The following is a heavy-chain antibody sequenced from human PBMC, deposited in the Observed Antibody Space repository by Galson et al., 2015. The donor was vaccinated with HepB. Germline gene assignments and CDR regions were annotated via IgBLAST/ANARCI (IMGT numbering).Heavy chain of an antibody. CDR3: AKELVVRYSSGWYRPGGI. Sequence: SLRLSCAASGFTFSSYSMNWVRQAPGKGLEWVSAISGSGGSTYYADSVKGRFTISRDNSKNTLYLQMNSLRAEGTAVYYCAKELVVRYSSGWYRPGGIWGQGTMVTVSS. CDR1: GFTFSSYS. J-gene: IGHJ3*02. V-gene: IGHV3-23*01. CDR2: ISGSGGST. D-gene: IGHD6-19*01.